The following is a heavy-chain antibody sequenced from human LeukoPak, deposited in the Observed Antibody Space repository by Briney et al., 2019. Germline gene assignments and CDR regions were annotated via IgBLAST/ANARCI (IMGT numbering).Heavy chain of an antibody. D-gene: IGHD2-2*01. CDR3: ARGWGSSIYASAFDI. J-gene: IGHJ3*02. Sequence: GGSLRLSCAASGFTFSSYGMHWVRQAPGKGLEWVALIWYEGNNKKYADSVKGRITISRDNSKNTLYLEMNSLRAEDTAVYYCARGWGSSIYASAFDIWGQGTMVTISS. CDR1: GFTFSSYG. V-gene: IGHV3-33*01. CDR2: IWYEGNNK.